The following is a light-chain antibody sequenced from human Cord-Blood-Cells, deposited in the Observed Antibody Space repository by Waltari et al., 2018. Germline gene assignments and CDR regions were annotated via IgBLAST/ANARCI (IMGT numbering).Light chain of an antibody. J-gene: IGLJ2*01. CDR1: SSGVGGYNY. CDR3: SSYTSSSVV. CDR2: DVS. V-gene: IGLV2-14*01. Sequence: QSALPPPASVSGSPGQSINISATGTSSGVGGYNYFSWYQQHPGKAPKLIMYDVSKRPSGVSNRFSGSKSGNTASLTVSGPQAEDEADYDCSSYTSSSVVFGGGTKLTVL.